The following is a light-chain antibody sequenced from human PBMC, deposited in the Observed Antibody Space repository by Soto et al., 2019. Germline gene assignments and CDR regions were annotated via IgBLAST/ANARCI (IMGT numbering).Light chain of an antibody. CDR3: QQRSNWPT. V-gene: IGKV3-11*01. CDR2: DAS. CDR1: QSVSSY. J-gene: IGKJ1*01. Sequence: VFTQSPYPLVLSAAEKATLSCRASQSVSSYLAWYQQKPGQAPRLLIYDASNRATGIPARFSGSGSGTDFTLTISSLEPEDFAVYYCQQRSNWPTFGQGTKV.